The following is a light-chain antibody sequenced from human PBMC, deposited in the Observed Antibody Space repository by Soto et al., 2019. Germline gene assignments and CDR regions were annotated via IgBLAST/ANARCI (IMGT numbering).Light chain of an antibody. J-gene: IGKJ4*01. Sequence: DIQMTQSPSTLSASVGDRVSITCRASQSVGNSLAWYQQRPGKAPKLLIFDASTLESGVPSKFSGSGSDTEFTFTISSLQPEDSATYYCQQYNSYPLTFGGGTKVEIK. V-gene: IGKV1-5*01. CDR1: QSVGNS. CDR2: DAS. CDR3: QQYNSYPLT.